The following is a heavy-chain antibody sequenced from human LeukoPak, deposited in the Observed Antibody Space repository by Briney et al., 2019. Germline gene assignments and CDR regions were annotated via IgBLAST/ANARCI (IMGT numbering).Heavy chain of an antibody. V-gene: IGHV4-34*01. CDR2: INHSGST. Sequence: SETLSLTCAVYGGSFSGYYWSWIRQPPGKGLEWIGEINHSGSTNYNPSLKSRVTISVDTSKNQFSLKLSSVTAADTAVYYCASTLYSSSWYNHFDYWGQGTLVTVSS. CDR1: GGSFSGYY. D-gene: IGHD6-13*01. CDR3: ASTLYSSSWYNHFDY. J-gene: IGHJ4*02.